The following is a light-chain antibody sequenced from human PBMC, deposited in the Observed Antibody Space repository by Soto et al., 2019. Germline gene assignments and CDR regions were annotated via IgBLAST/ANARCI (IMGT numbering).Light chain of an antibody. Sequence: SPTIVTYLNWYQQKPGIAPKLLIYAASNLQNGVPSRFSGSGSGTDFTLTISSLQPEDFATYFCQQYGSLSWTFGQGTKVDIK. V-gene: IGKV1-39*01. CDR3: QQYGSLSWT. J-gene: IGKJ1*01. CDR1: PTIVTY. CDR2: AAS.